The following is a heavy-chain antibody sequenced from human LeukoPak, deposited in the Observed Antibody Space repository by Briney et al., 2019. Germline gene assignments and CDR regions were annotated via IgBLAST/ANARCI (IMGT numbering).Heavy chain of an antibody. D-gene: IGHD6-13*01. J-gene: IGHJ4*02. CDR1: GFTFSSYA. CDR3: AKLFEGGAAASFDY. Sequence: TGGSLRLSRAASGFTFSSYAMSWVRQAPGKGLEWVSAISGSGGSTYYADSVKGRFTISRDNSKNTLYLQMDSLRAEDTAVYYCAKLFEGGAAASFDYWGQGTLVTVSS. CDR2: ISGSGGST. V-gene: IGHV3-23*01.